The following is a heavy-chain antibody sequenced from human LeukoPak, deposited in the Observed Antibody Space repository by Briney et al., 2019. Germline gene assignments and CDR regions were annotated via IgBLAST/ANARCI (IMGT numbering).Heavy chain of an antibody. Sequence: SETLSLTCTVSGGSISSYYWNWFRQPPGKGLEWIGSIYDSGSTYYNPSLKSRVTISVDTSKNQFSLKLNSVTAADTAVYYCARHYGPWGQGTLVTVSS. CDR3: ARHYGP. CDR1: GGSISSYY. CDR2: IYDSGST. D-gene: IGHD3-16*01. J-gene: IGHJ5*02. V-gene: IGHV4-59*05.